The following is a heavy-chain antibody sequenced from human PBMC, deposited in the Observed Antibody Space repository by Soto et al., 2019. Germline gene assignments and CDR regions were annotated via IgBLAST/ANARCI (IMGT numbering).Heavy chain of an antibody. V-gene: IGHV1-69*13. CDR1: GGTFSSYA. D-gene: IGHD3-9*01. J-gene: IGHJ4*02. CDR2: IIPIFGTA. Sequence: ASLKVSCKASGGTFSSYAISWVRQAPGQGLEWMGGIIPIFGTANYAQKFQGRVTITADESTSTAYMELSSLRSEDTAVYYCARAGRYFDWLYPGYWGQGTLVTVSS. CDR3: ARAGRYFDWLYPGY.